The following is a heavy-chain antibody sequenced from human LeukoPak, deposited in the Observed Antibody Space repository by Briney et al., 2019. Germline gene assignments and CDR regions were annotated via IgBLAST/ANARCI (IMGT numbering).Heavy chain of an antibody. Sequence: GGSLRLSCAASGFTFSSYWMHWVRQAPGKGLVWVSRIDHDGINTYYADSVKGRFTISRDNAKNTLYLQMNSLRAEDTAVYYCASARVVVPFWGYFDYWGQGTLVTVSS. V-gene: IGHV3-74*01. J-gene: IGHJ4*02. CDR2: IDHDGINT. CDR3: ASARVVVPFWGYFDY. CDR1: GFTFSSYW. D-gene: IGHD3-22*01.